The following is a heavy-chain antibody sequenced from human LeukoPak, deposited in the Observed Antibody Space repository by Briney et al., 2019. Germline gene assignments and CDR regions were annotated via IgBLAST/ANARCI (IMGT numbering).Heavy chain of an antibody. V-gene: IGHV1-8*02. Sequence: GASVKVSCKASGYTFTSYDINWVRQATGQGLEWMGWMNPNSGNTGYAQKFQGRVTMTRDTSISTAYMELSRLRSDDTAVYYCARVETRAYCSSTSCYVPRFDYWGQGTLVTVSS. D-gene: IGHD2-2*01. CDR3: ARVETRAYCSSTSCYVPRFDY. CDR2: MNPNSGNT. J-gene: IGHJ4*02. CDR1: GYTFTSYD.